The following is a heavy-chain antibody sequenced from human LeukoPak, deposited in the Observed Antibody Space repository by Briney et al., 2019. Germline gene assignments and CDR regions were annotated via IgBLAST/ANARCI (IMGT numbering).Heavy chain of an antibody. D-gene: IGHD4-17*01. CDR3: ARDFYGDHGDYFDY. CDR2: IYSGGST. J-gene: IGHJ4*02. V-gene: IGHV3-53*01. Sequence: GSLRLSCAASGFTVSSNYMSWVRQAPGKGLEWVSVIYSGGSTYYADSVKGRFTISRDNSKNTLYLQMNSLRAEDTAVYYCARDFYGDHGDYFDYWGQGTLVTVSS. CDR1: GFTVSSNY.